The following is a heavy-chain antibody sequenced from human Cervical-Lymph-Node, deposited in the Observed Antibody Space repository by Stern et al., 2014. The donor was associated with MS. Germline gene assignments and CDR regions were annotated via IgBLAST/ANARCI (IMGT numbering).Heavy chain of an antibody. V-gene: IGHV4-61*02. CDR3: ARGNPYYYGMDV. J-gene: IGHJ6*02. CDR1: GGSISSGSYY. CDR2: IYASGSP. Sequence: QVQLVQSGPGLVKPSQTLSLTCTVSGGSISSGSYYWSWIRPPAGQGLEWIGCIYASGSPNSTPAPKGRPPITVDRPKNHFPLKRSSVTAADTAVYYCARGNPYYYGMDVWGQGTTVTVSS.